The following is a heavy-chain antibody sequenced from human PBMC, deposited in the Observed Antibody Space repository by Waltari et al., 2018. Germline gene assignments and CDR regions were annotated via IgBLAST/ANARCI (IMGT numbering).Heavy chain of an antibody. D-gene: IGHD2-15*01. Sequence: QFQLLQSGAEVKKPGSSVKVSCKASGGTFSSYAISWVRQAPGQGLEWMGGILPIFGKSNYAQKFHGSVTITADESTSTVYMELSNLRSEVTAVYYCARGTPPFSYYFDCWGQGTLVTVSS. J-gene: IGHJ4*02. CDR3: ARGTPPFSYYFDC. CDR2: ILPIFGKS. V-gene: IGHV1-69*01. CDR1: GGTFSSYA.